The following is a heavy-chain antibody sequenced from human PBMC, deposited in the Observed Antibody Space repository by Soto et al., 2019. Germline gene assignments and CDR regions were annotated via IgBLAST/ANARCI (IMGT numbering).Heavy chain of an antibody. CDR1: GFTFSDYY. V-gene: IGHV3-11*06. Sequence: GGSLRLSCAASGFTFSDYYMSWIRQAPGKGLEWVSYISSSSSYTNYADSVKGRFTISRDNAKNSLYLQMNSLRAEDTAVYYCAPSRAGYYYYGMDVWGQGTTVTVSS. CDR2: ISSSSSYT. D-gene: IGHD6-13*01. J-gene: IGHJ6*02. CDR3: APSRAGYYYYGMDV.